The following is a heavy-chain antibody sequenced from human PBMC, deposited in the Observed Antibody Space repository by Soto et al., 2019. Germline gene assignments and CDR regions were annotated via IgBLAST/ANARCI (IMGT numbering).Heavy chain of an antibody. CDR1: GGSMSSGDQC. Sequence: TAETLSLTCTVTGGSMSSGDQCWTCIRHGPGEGLEWFGYINHRGSLYYNPSLKSRVSMSVDTSKNQFSLNLSSVTAADTAVYYCARELPQRQGRNMDVWGQGTTVTVSS. CDR2: INHRGSL. D-gene: IGHD1-1*01. J-gene: IGHJ6*02. CDR3: ARELPQRQGRNMDV. V-gene: IGHV4-31*03.